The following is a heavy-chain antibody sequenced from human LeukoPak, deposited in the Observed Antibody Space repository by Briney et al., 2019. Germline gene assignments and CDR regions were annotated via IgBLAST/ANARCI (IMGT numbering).Heavy chain of an antibody. D-gene: IGHD6-19*01. CDR2: INHSGST. Sequence: PSETLSLTCAVYGGSFSGYYWSWIRQPPGKGLEWIGEINHSGSTNYNPSLKSRVTISLDTSKNQFSLKLTSVTAADTAVYYCARGRDSSGWYYYYYYMDVWGKGTTVTVSS. J-gene: IGHJ6*03. CDR3: ARGRDSSGWYYYYYYMDV. CDR1: GGSFSGYY. V-gene: IGHV4-34*01.